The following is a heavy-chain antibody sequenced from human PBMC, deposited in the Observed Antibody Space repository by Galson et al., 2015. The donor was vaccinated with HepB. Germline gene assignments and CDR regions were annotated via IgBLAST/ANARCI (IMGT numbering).Heavy chain of an antibody. V-gene: IGHV3-30-3*01. D-gene: IGHD1-14*01. CDR3: ARERARTLDY. CDR2: ISYDGSNK. CDR1: GFTFSSYA. Sequence: SLRLSCAASGFTFSSYAMHWVRQAPGKGLEWVAVISYDGSNKYYADSVKGRFTISRDNSKNTLYLQMNSLRAEDTAVYYCARERARTLDYWGQGTLVTVSS. J-gene: IGHJ4*02.